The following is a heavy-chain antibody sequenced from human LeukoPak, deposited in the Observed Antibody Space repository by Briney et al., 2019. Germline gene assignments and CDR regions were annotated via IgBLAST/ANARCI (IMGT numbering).Heavy chain of an antibody. CDR1: GGSINNYY. Sequence: SAALSLTYTVSGGSINNYYWSWIRPPPGKGGGWSGYIYDSGSTNYNPSLKSRVTISVDTSKNQISLKLSSVTAADTAVYYCARAHNWNDGKFDYWGQGTLVTVSS. CDR3: ARAHNWNDGKFDY. J-gene: IGHJ4*02. V-gene: IGHV4-59*01. D-gene: IGHD1-20*01. CDR2: IYDSGST.